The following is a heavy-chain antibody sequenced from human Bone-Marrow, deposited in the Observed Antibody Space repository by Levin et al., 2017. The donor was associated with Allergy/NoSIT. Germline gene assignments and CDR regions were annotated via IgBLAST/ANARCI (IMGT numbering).Heavy chain of an antibody. Sequence: GGSLRLSCAASGFVFRNYALSWVRQAPGKGLEWVSGIGGRGDNTYYAESVKGRFTISRENSKNTLSLQMNSLSAEDTAIYYCAKDSTMEVTRDWHFDLWGRGTLVSISS. J-gene: IGHJ2*01. CDR1: GFVFRNYA. D-gene: IGHD2-21*02. CDR2: IGGRGDNT. V-gene: IGHV3-23*01. CDR3: AKDSTMEVTRDWHFDL.